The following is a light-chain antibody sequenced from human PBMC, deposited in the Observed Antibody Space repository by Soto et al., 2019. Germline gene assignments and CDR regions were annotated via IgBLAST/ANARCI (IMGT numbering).Light chain of an antibody. Sequence: DIQMTQSPSSLSASVGDTVTITCRASQGITDYLAWYQQRPGKVPKLLIYAASTLQTGVPSRFSGSGAGTDFTLTISSLQPEDVATYYCQKYDSAPQTFGQGTKVEIK. CDR1: QGITDY. V-gene: IGKV1-27*01. CDR3: QKYDSAPQT. CDR2: AAS. J-gene: IGKJ1*01.